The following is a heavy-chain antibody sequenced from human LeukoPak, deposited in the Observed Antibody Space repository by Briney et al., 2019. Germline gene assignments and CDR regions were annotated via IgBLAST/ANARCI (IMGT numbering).Heavy chain of an antibody. J-gene: IGHJ5*02. Sequence: KPSETLSLTCTVSGGSISSSSYYWGWIRQPPGKGPEWIGSIYYSGSTYYNPSLKSRVTISVDTSKNQFSLKLSSVTAADTAAYYCAGQVFISAAISWTPWGQGTLVTVSS. CDR2: IYYSGST. CDR1: GGSISSSSYY. V-gene: IGHV4-39*01. CDR3: AGQVFISAAISWTP. D-gene: IGHD2-2*01.